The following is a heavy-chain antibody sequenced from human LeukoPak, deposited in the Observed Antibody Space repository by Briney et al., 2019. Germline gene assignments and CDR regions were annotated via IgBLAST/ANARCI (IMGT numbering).Heavy chain of an antibody. CDR2: ISGSGGST. CDR1: GFTFSSYA. V-gene: IGHV3-23*01. CDR3: AEGIAAAGTYGY. J-gene: IGHJ4*02. D-gene: IGHD6-13*01. Sequence: GVSLRLSCAASGFTFSSYAMSWVRQAPGKGLEWVSAISGSGGSTYYADSVKGRFTISRDNSKNTLYLQMNSLRAEDTAVYYCAEGIAAAGTYGYWGQGTLVTVSS.